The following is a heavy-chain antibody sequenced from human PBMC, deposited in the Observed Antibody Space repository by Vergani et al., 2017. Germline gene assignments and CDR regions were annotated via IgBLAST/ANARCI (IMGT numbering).Heavy chain of an antibody. D-gene: IGHD4-17*01. CDR3: ARVWGYGDYAGGQDWFDP. CDR2: IYYSGST. J-gene: IGHJ5*02. Sequence: QVQLQESGPGLVKPSQTLSLTCTVSGGSISSYYWSWIRQPPGKGLEWIGYIYYSGSTNYNPSLKSRVTTSVDTSKNQFSLKLSSVTAVDTAVYYCARVWGYGDYAGGQDWFDPWGQGTLVTVSS. CDR1: GGSISSYY. V-gene: IGHV4-59*01.